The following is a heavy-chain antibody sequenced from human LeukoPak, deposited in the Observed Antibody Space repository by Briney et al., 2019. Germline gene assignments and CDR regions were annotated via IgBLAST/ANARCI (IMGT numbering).Heavy chain of an antibody. V-gene: IGHV3-7*01. CDR2: IKQDGSEK. J-gene: IGHJ4*02. Sequence: GGSLRLSCAASGFTFSSYWMNWVRQAPGKGLEWVANIKQDGSEKYYVDSVKGRFTISRDNAKNSLYLQMNSLRAEDTAVYYCARDRGYYDSSGLHDYWGQGTLVTVSS. CDR3: ARDRGYYDSSGLHDY. CDR1: GFTFSSYW. D-gene: IGHD3-22*01.